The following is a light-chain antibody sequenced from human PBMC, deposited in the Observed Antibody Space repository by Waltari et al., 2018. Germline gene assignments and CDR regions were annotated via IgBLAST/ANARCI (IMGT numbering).Light chain of an antibody. CDR2: DVS. V-gene: IGLV2-14*01. Sequence: QSALTQPASVSGSPGQSITISCTGTSSDVGGYNYVSWYQQHPGKAPKLIIYDVSNRPSGVSNRFAGSTSGNTASLTISGLQAEDEADYYCSSYTSSSTRVFGGGTKLTVL. CDR1: SSDVGGYNY. J-gene: IGLJ2*01. CDR3: SSYTSSSTRV.